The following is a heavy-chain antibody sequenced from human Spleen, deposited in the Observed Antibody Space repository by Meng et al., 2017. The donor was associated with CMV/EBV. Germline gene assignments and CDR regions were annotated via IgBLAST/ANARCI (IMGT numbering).Heavy chain of an antibody. CDR1: GFTFSSYS. Sequence: GESLKISCAASGFTFSSYSMNWVRQAPGKGLEWVSSISSSSSYIYYADSVKGRFTISRDNAKNSLYLQMNSLRAEDTAVYYCARKVRFDPWGQGTLVTVSS. CDR3: ARKVRFDP. J-gene: IGHJ5*02. CDR2: ISSSSSYI. V-gene: IGHV3-21*01. D-gene: IGHD2-21*01.